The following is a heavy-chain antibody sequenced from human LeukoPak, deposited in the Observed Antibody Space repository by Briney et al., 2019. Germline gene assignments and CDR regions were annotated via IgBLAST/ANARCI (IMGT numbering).Heavy chain of an antibody. CDR3: TRDPPTRY. CDR1: GFTFADYT. V-gene: IGHV3-49*03. CDR2: IRNKADGGKP. J-gene: IGHJ4*02. D-gene: IGHD2-15*01. Sequence: GGSLRLSCSASGFTFADYTMTWIRQAPGKGLEWVAFIRNKADGGKPEYAASVRGRFTASRDDSKSIAYLQMNSLTTEDTAVYYCTRDPPTRYWGQGTLVTVSS.